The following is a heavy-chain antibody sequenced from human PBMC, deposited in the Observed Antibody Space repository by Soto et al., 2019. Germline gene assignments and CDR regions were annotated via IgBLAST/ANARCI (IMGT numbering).Heavy chain of an antibody. Sequence: QVQLVQSGAEVEKPGASVKVSCKSSGYTFTSYYIHWVRQAPGQGLEWMGMISPSGGSTNYAQMFQGSVNMTRDMSTSTVYMELSSLRSEDTAVYYCARVGGCTRTSCHFYFAYWGQGPLVTVSS. D-gene: IGHD2-2*01. CDR3: ARVGGCTRTSCHFYFAY. V-gene: IGHV1-46*01. J-gene: IGHJ4*02. CDR1: GYTFTSYY. CDR2: ISPSGGST.